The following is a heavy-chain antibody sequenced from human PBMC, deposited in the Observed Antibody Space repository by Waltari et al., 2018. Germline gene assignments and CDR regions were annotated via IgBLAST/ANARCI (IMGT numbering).Heavy chain of an antibody. D-gene: IGHD1-26*01. CDR3: ARGGASIGSYSYYYYYMDV. CDR1: GFTFSSYW. Sequence: EVQLVESGGGLVQPGGSLRLSCAASGFTFSSYWMSWVRQAPGKGLEWVANIKQDGSEKYYVDSVKGRFTISRDNAKNSLYLQMNSLRAEDTAVYYCARGGASIGSYSYYYYYMDVWGKGTTVTISS. CDR2: IKQDGSEK. V-gene: IGHV3-7*01. J-gene: IGHJ6*03.